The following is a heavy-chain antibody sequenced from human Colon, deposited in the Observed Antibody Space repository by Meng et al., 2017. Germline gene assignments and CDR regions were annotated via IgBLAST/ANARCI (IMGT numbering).Heavy chain of an antibody. J-gene: IGHJ4*02. Sequence: GESLKISCAASGFTFSSYAMHWVRQAPGKGLEWVAVISYDGSNKYYADSVKGRLTISRDNSKNTLYLQMNSLRAEDTAVYYWARGSSIYYDFWSGYYNGDYWGQGTLVTVSS. CDR2: ISYDGSNK. CDR3: ARGSSIYYDFWSGYYNGDY. D-gene: IGHD3-3*01. V-gene: IGHV3-30*01. CDR1: GFTFSSYA.